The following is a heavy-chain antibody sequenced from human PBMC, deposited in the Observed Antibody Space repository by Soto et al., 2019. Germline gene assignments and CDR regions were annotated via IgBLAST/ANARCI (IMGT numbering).Heavy chain of an antibody. J-gene: IGHJ4*02. CDR3: AREPLD. V-gene: IGHV4-31*03. CDR1: GGSISSGGYY. Sequence: QVQLQESGPGLVKPSQTLSLTCTVSGGSISSGGYYWTWIRQHPGKGLEWIGSIYYSGITYYNPSLTSRVTISVDPSQTRFSLKLSSVAAAATAVYYCAREPLDWGQGTLVTVSS. CDR2: IYYSGIT.